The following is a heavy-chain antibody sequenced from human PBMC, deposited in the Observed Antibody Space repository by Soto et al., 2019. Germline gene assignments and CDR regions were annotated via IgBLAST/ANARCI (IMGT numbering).Heavy chain of an antibody. CDR3: ASHMVRGVPFGY. V-gene: IGHV4-59*08. CDR1: GGSISSYY. CDR2: IYFRGST. J-gene: IGHJ4*02. D-gene: IGHD3-10*01. Sequence: SETLSLTCTVSGGSISSYYWSWIRQPPGKGLEWIGYIYFRGSTNYNPSIKSRVTTSVDTSKNQFSLKLSSVTAADTAVYYCASHMVRGVPFGYWGQGTLVTVSS.